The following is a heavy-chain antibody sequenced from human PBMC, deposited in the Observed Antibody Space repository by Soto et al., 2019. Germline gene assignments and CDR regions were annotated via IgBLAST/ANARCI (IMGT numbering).Heavy chain of an antibody. Sequence: PSETLSLTCTVSGGSISSYYWSWIRQPPGKGLEWIGYIYYSGSTNYNPSLKSRVTISVDTSKNQFSLKLSSVTAADTVVYYCARVNGIAAAGTVAFDIWGQGTMVTVSS. CDR3: ARVNGIAAAGTVAFDI. J-gene: IGHJ3*02. CDR1: GGSISSYY. V-gene: IGHV4-59*01. CDR2: IYYSGST. D-gene: IGHD6-13*01.